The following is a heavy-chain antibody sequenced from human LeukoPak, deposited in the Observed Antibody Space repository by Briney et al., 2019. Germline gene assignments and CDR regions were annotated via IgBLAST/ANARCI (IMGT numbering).Heavy chain of an antibody. CDR3: ARVSQVALSTEYYFDY. J-gene: IGHJ4*02. D-gene: IGHD3-9*01. V-gene: IGHV4-4*07. Sequence: PSETLSLTCTVSGGSIRNYYWSWIRRPAGKGLEWIGRIYSSGSTNYNPSLKSRVTMSVDTSKNQFSLRLTSVTAADTAVYFCARVSQVALSTEYYFDYWGQGTLVNVSS. CDR2: IYSSGST. CDR1: GGSIRNYY.